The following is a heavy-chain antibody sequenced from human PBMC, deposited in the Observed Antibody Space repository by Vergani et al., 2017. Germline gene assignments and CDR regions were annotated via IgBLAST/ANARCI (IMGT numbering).Heavy chain of an antibody. Sequence: QVQLVQSGAEVKKPGASVKVSCKASGYTFTSYGISWVRQAPGQGLEWMGWISAYNGNTNYAQKLPGRFTMTTGTSTSTAYMELRSLRSDDTAVYYCARVRITMVRGVTLYYFDYWGQGTLVTVSS. V-gene: IGHV1-18*01. CDR2: ISAYNGNT. J-gene: IGHJ4*02. CDR3: ARVRITMVRGVTLYYFDY. CDR1: GYTFTSYG. D-gene: IGHD3-10*01.